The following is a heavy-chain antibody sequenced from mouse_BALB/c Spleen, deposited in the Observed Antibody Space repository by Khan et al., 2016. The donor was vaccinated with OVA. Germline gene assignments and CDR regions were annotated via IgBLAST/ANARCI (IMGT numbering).Heavy chain of an antibody. CDR3: AKGVWSYYYALDY. CDR1: GFSLTDYG. V-gene: IGHV2-6-5*01. J-gene: IGHJ4*01. CDR2: IWGGGST. Sequence: VELVESGPGLVAPSQSLSITCTVSGFSLTDYGVSWIRQPPGKGLEWLGVIWGGGSTYYNSALKSRLSISKDNSKSQVFLKMSSLQTDDTAMYYGAKGVWSYYYALDYWGQGTSVTGSS.